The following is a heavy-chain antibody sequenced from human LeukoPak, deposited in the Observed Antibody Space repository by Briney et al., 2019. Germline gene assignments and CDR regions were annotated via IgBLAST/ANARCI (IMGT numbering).Heavy chain of an antibody. CDR2: IYYSGST. V-gene: IGHV4-59*01. J-gene: IGHJ3*02. CDR1: GGSFSGYY. D-gene: IGHD3-9*01. Sequence: SETLSLTCAVYGGSFSGYYWSWIRQPPGKGLEWIGYIYYSGSTNYNPSLKSRVTISVDTSKNQFSLKLSSVTAADTAVYYCARAAFEYYDILTGYAGFDIWGQGTMVTVSS. CDR3: ARAAFEYYDILTGYAGFDI.